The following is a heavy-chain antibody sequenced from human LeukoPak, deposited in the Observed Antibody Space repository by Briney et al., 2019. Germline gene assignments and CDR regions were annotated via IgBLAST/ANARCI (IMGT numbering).Heavy chain of an antibody. CDR3: ARVGSSGWDFDY. V-gene: IGHV3-30-3*01. Sequence: ERSLRLSCAASGFTFSSYAMHWVRQAPGKGLEWVAVISYDGSNKYYADSVKGRFTISRDNSKNTLYLQMNSLRAEDTAVYYCARVGSSGWDFDYWGQGTLVTVSS. CDR2: ISYDGSNK. CDR1: GFTFSSYA. D-gene: IGHD6-19*01. J-gene: IGHJ4*02.